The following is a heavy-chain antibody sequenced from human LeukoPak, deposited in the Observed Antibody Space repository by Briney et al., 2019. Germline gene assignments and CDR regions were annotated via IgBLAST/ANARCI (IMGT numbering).Heavy chain of an antibody. D-gene: IGHD3-10*01. CDR1: GFTFNNYA. CDR3: AKDQRFGDLDDY. CDR2: ISGTGATT. J-gene: IGHJ4*02. Sequence: QPGGSLRLSRAASGFTFNNYAMSWVRQAPGKGLGWVSAISGTGATTYYADSVKGRFAISRDNSKNTLYLQMSSLRAEDTAVYYCAKDQRFGDLDDYRGQGTLVTVSS. V-gene: IGHV3-23*01.